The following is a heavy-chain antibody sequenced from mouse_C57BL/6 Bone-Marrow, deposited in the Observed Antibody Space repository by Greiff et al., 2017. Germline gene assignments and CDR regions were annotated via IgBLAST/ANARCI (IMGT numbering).Heavy chain of an antibody. Sequence: VQLQQSGAELARPGASVKLSCKASGYTFTSYGISWVKQRTGQGLEWIGEIYPRSGNTYYNEKFKGKATLTADKSYRTAYLVLRSLTSEYSAVYFCSRGRTGGYFDYWGQGTTLTVSS. J-gene: IGHJ2*01. CDR3: SRGRTGGYFDY. CDR2: IYPRSGNT. D-gene: IGHD4-1*01. V-gene: IGHV1-81*01. CDR1: GYTFTSYG.